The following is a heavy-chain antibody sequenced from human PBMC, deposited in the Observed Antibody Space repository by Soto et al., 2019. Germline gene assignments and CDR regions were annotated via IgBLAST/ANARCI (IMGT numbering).Heavy chain of an antibody. CDR2: IYYSGST. J-gene: IGHJ4*02. D-gene: IGHD7-27*01. Sequence: SETLSLTCTVSGGSISRYYWNWIRQPPGKGLEWIGYIYYSGSTNCNPSLKSRVTISVDTPKNQFSLKLSSVTAADTAVYYCAKNWNWGSLVHWGQGTLVTVSS. CDR1: GGSISRYY. CDR3: AKNWNWGSLVH. V-gene: IGHV4-59*08.